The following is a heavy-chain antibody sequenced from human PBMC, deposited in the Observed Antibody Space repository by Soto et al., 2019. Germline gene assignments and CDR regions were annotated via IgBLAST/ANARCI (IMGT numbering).Heavy chain of an antibody. CDR1: GFSFRSYS. J-gene: IGHJ5*01. D-gene: IGHD2-15*01. V-gene: IGHV3-48*01. CDR3: AADTHAVYS. CDR2: ISYVRGGTSTI. Sequence: EVQLVGSGGGLVQPGGSLRLSCAASGFSFRSYSMNWVRQTPGKGLEWISYISYVRGGTSTIHYADSVKGRFFVSRDEATETLHLRPNMRSTVKTTVINCAADTHAVYSRGQGLLVTFSS.